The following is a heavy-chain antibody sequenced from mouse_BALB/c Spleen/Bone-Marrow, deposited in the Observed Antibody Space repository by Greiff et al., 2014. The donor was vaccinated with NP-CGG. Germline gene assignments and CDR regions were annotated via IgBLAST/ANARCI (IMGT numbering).Heavy chain of an antibody. V-gene: IGHV1-15*01. Sequence: VQVVESGAELVRPGASVTLSCKASGYKFTDYEMHWVKQTPVHGLEWIGSIDPETGGTAYNQNFKGKATLTADRSSTTAYMELRSLTSEDPAVYYCTREGIYFGYDVPMDYWGQGTSVTVSS. CDR2: IDPETGGT. CDR1: GYKFTDYE. D-gene: IGHD2-2*01. J-gene: IGHJ4*01. CDR3: TREGIYFGYDVPMDY.